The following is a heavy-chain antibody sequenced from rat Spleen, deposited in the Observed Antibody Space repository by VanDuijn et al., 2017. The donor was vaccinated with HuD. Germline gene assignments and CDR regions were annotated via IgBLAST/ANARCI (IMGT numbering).Heavy chain of an antibody. CDR3: ARRGLAPYYFDY. CDR2: ISYDGSST. Sequence: EVQLVESGGGLVQPGRSMKLSCAASGFTFSNYDMAWVRQAPKKGLEWVATISYDGSSTNYRDSVKGRFTISRDNAKSTLYLQMDSLRSEDTATYYRARRGLAPYYFDYWGQGVMVTVSS. J-gene: IGHJ2*01. V-gene: IGHV5-7*01. D-gene: IGHD3-1*01. CDR1: GFTFSNYD.